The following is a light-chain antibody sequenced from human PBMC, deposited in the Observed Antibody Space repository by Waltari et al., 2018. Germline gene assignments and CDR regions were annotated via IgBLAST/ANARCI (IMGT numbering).Light chain of an antibody. V-gene: IGLV2-23*02. J-gene: IGLJ2*01. CDR2: DVN. Sequence: QSALTQPAPMSGSPGQTITLPCTSTNNHDGPSILISWYQQHPGKAPKLIIYDVNRRPSGVSGRFSGSKAGNTASLTISGLQAEDEADYYCSSYATSTTFFGGGTKLSVL. CDR3: SSYATSTTF. CDR1: NNHDGPSIL.